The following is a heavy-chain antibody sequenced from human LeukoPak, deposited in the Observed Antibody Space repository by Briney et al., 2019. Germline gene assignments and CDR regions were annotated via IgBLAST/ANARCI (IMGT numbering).Heavy chain of an antibody. CDR3: ASNPPNTGDFYY. J-gene: IGHJ4*02. CDR2: MSPNSGDT. CDR1: GYTFTNLD. D-gene: IGHD1-1*01. Sequence: ASVRVSCKTSGYTFTNLDINWLRQAPGQGLEWMGWMSPNSGDTGYAQRFQGRVSMTRDTSISTAYMELSSLRSEDTAVYYCASNPPNTGDFYYWGLGSLVTVSS. V-gene: IGHV1-8*01.